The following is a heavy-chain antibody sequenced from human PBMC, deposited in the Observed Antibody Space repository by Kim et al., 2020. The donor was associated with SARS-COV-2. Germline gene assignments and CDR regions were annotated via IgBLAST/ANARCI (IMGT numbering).Heavy chain of an antibody. V-gene: IGHV3-49*03. CDR1: GFTFGDYA. CDR3: TRDLRATVTTYFDY. CDR2: IRSKAYGGTT. Sequence: GGSLRLSCTASGFTFGDYAMSWFRQAPGKGLEWVGFIRSKAYGGTTEYAASAKGRFTISRDDSKSIAYLQMNSLKTEDTAVYYCTRDLRATVTTYFDYWGQGTLVTVSS. D-gene: IGHD4-4*01. J-gene: IGHJ4*02.